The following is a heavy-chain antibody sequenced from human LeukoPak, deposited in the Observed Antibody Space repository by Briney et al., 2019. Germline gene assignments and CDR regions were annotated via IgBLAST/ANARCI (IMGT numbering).Heavy chain of an antibody. D-gene: IGHD4-17*01. CDR3: ARDGHYGDPDGMDV. CDR1: GFTFSSYW. V-gene: IGHV3-7*01. J-gene: IGHJ6*02. Sequence: GGSLRVSCAASGFTFSSYWMSWVRQARGKGLEWVANIKQDGSEKYYVDSVKGRFTISRDNAKNSLYLQMNSLRAEDTAVYYCARDGHYGDPDGMDVWGQGTTVTVSS. CDR2: IKQDGSEK.